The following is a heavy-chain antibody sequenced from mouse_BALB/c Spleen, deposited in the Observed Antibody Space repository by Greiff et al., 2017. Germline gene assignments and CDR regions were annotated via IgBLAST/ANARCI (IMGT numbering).Heavy chain of an antibody. V-gene: IGHV14-3*02. CDR2: IDPANGNT. CDR3: ARAIYYGNYAMDY. D-gene: IGHD2-1*01. Sequence: EVQLQQSGAELVKPGASVKLSCTASGFNIKDTYMHWVKQRPEQGLEWIGRIDPANGNTKYDPKFQGKATITADTSSNTAYLQLSSLTSEDTAVYYCARAIYYGNYAMDYWGQGTSVTVSS. J-gene: IGHJ4*01. CDR1: GFNIKDTY.